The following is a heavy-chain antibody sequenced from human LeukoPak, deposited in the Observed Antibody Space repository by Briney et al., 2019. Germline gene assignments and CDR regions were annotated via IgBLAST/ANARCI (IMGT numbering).Heavy chain of an antibody. J-gene: IGHJ4*02. CDR1: GYTFTSYD. V-gene: IGHV1-8*03. CDR2: MNPNSGNT. CDR3: ARIVGTTGGAFDY. Sequence: ASVKVSCKASGYTFTSYDINWVRRATGQGLEWMGWMNPNSGNTGYAQKFQGRVTITRNTSISTAYMELSSLRSEDTAVYYCARIVGTTGGAFDYWGQGTLVTVSS. D-gene: IGHD1-26*01.